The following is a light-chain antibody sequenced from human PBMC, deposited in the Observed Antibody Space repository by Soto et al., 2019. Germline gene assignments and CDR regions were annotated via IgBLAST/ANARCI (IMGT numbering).Light chain of an antibody. V-gene: IGKV3-15*01. J-gene: IGKJ1*01. CDR1: QSVSNN. Sequence: EVVMTQSPATLSVSPGERATLSCRASQSVSNNLAWYQQKPGQAPRLLIYGASTRATGIPARFSGSGSGTEFTLTISSLQSEDFAVYYGQQYNNWWTFGQGTKVEIK. CDR3: QQYNNWWT. CDR2: GAS.